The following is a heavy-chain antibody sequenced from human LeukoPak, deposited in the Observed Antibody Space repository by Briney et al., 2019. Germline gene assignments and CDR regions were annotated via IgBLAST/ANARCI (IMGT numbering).Heavy chain of an antibody. CDR3: ARQSYSGSYYYYYYYMDV. D-gene: IGHD1-26*01. CDR1: GFTFSTYG. J-gene: IGHJ6*03. V-gene: IGHV3-23*01. Sequence: GGSLRLSCGASGFTFSTYGMTWVRQAPGKGLEWVSGMSDSGTNTYYADSVKGRFTISRDNSKNTLYLQMNSLRAEDTAVYYCARQSYSGSYYYYYYYMDVWGKGTTVTVSS. CDR2: MSDSGTNT.